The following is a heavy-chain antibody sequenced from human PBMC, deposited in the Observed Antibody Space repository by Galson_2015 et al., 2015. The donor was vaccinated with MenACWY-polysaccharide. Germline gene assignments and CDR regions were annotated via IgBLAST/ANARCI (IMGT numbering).Heavy chain of an antibody. CDR3: VRDPQDSSFDY. J-gene: IGHJ4*02. V-gene: IGHV1-18*01. CDR2: ISPFNGKT. D-gene: IGHD6-13*01. Sequence: SVKVSCKASGYTFTSYGISWVRQAPGQGLEWMGWISPFNGKTSYAQKLQGRVTVTTDTSTSTAYMELRSLRSDDTAMYYCVRDPQDSSFDYWGQGTLVAVSS. CDR1: GYTFTSYG.